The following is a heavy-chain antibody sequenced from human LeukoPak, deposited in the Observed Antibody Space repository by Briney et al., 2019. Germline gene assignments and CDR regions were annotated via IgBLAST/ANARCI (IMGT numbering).Heavy chain of an antibody. CDR3: ARWAGGGFDQ. CDR2: ISSSSSYI. D-gene: IGHD6-19*01. V-gene: IGHV3-21*01. Sequence: GGSLRLSCAASGFTFSSYSMNWVRQAPGKGLEWVSSISSSSSYIYYADSVKGRFTISRGNAKNSLYLQMNSLRAEDTAVYYCARWAGGGFDQWGQGTLVTVSS. J-gene: IGHJ4*02. CDR1: GFTFSSYS.